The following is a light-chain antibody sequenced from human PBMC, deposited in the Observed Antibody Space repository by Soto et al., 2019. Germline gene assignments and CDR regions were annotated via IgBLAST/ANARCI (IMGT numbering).Light chain of an antibody. CDR2: GAS. CDR3: QQRSNWRVT. CDR1: QSVSSN. Sequence: IVLTQSPGTLSLSPGERATLSCRASQSVSSNLAWYQQKPGQAPRLLIYGASTRATGIPARFSGSGSGTDFTLTISSLEPEDIAVYYCQQRSNWRVTFGGGTKVDIK. V-gene: IGKV3-11*01. J-gene: IGKJ4*01.